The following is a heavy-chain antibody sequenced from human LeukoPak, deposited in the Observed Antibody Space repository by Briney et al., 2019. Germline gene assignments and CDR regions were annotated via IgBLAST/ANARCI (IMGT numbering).Heavy chain of an antibody. Sequence: GRSLRLSCAASGFTFGSYGMHWVRQAPGKGLEWVAVIWYDGSNKYYADSVKGRFTISRDNSKNTLYLQMNSLRAEDTAVYYCARDRAPGYMDVWGKGTAVTVSS. CDR3: ARDRAPGYMDV. J-gene: IGHJ6*03. CDR1: GFTFGSYG. V-gene: IGHV3-33*01. D-gene: IGHD3-10*01. CDR2: IWYDGSNK.